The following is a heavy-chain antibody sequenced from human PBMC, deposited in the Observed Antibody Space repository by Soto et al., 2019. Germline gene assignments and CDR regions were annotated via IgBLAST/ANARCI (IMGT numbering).Heavy chain of an antibody. Sequence: SETLSLTCTVSGGSISSGDYYWSWIRQPPGKGLEWIGYIYYSGSTYYNPSLKSRVTISVDTSKNQFSLKLSSVTAADTAVYYCARVPIKVATINYWGQGTLVTSPQ. V-gene: IGHV4-30-4*01. CDR3: ARVPIKVATINY. J-gene: IGHJ4*02. D-gene: IGHD5-12*01. CDR1: GGSISSGDYY. CDR2: IYYSGST.